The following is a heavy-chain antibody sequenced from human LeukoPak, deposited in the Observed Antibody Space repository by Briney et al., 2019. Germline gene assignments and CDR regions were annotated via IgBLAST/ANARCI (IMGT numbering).Heavy chain of an antibody. D-gene: IGHD3-22*01. CDR1: GFTFSSYA. Sequence: GESLRLSCAASGFTFSSYAMSWVRQAPGKGLEWVSGINTSGGSTAYADSVKGRFTISRDNPRNTLYMQMNSLRAEDTALYYCAIMHPYYDGNGYWVQWGQGTLVSVSS. CDR2: INTSGGST. CDR3: AIMHPYYDGNGYWVQ. V-gene: IGHV3-23*01. J-gene: IGHJ4*02.